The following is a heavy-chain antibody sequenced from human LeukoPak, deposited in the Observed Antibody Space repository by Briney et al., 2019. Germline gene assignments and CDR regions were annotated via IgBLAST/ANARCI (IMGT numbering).Heavy chain of an antibody. V-gene: IGHV3-74*01. J-gene: IGHJ5*02. CDR3: ARGTLYGDYGIPKDHGNWFDP. CDR1: GFTFSSYW. D-gene: IGHD4-17*01. CDR2: INSDGSST. Sequence: GGSLRLSCAASGFTFSSYWMHWVRQAPGKGLVWVSRINSDGSSTSYADSVKGRFTISRDNAKNSLYLQMNSLRDEDTAVYYCARGTLYGDYGIPKDHGNWFDPWGQGTLVTVSS.